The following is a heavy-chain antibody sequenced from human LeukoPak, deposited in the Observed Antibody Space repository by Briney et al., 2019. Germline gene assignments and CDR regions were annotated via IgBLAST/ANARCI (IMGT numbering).Heavy chain of an antibody. CDR2: ISSSGSTR. Sequence: PGRSLRLSCAASGFTFSNYGMHWVRQAPGKGLEWVSYISSSGSTRYYADPVKGRFSISRDNAKNSLDLQMSSLRAEDTAIYYCAKIIPPYDAFDLWGQGTWVTVSS. D-gene: IGHD2-21*01. CDR3: AKIIPPYDAFDL. V-gene: IGHV3-48*04. CDR1: GFTFSNYG. J-gene: IGHJ3*01.